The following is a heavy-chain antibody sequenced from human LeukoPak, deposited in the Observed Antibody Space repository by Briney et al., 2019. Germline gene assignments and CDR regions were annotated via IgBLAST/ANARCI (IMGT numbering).Heavy chain of an antibody. Sequence: GGTLRLSCAASGFTFSSYGMSWVRQAPGKGLEWVSAISGSGGSTYYADSVKGWFTISRDNSKNTLYLQMNSLRAEDTAVYYCAKDLQYYYDSSGYYPNFDYWGQGTLVTVSS. D-gene: IGHD3-22*01. CDR2: ISGSGGST. CDR1: GFTFSSYG. V-gene: IGHV3-23*01. J-gene: IGHJ4*02. CDR3: AKDLQYYYDSSGYYPNFDY.